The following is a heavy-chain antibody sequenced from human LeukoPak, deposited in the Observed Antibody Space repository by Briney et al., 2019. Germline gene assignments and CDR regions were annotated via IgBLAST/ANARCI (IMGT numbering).Heavy chain of an antibody. D-gene: IGHD7-27*01. CDR3: AKIPLGRHWVDFDY. Sequence: PGGSLRLSCAASGFTFSTYAMSWVRQAPGKGLEWVSGISGSGGSTYYADSVKGRFTISRDNSQNTLYLQMNSLRGEDTAVYYGAKIPLGRHWVDFDYWGQGTLVTVSS. V-gene: IGHV3-23*01. CDR2: ISGSGGST. J-gene: IGHJ4*02. CDR1: GFTFSTYA.